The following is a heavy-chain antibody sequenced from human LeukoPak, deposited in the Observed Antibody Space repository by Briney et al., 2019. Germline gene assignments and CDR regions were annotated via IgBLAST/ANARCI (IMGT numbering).Heavy chain of an antibody. V-gene: IGHV4-39*01. J-gene: IGHJ6*03. CDR2: IDYSRST. Sequence: SETLSLTCTVSGGSMSSRSHYWGWIRQPPGKGLEWIGSIDYSRSTYYNPSLGSRVTISVDTSKNQFSLKLTSVTAADTAVYYCARHMVWITNFYYYMDVWGKGTTVTVSS. CDR3: ARHMVWITNFYYYMDV. CDR1: GGSMSSRSHY. D-gene: IGHD3-10*01.